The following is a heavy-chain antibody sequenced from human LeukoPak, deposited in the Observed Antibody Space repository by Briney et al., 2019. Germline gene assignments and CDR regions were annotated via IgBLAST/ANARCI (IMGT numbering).Heavy chain of an antibody. CDR3: AKGEFDY. CDR2: ISWNSGSI. CDR1: GFTFDDYA. V-gene: IGHV3-9*01. Sequence: GGSLRLSCAASGFTFDDYAMHWVRQAPGKGLEWVSGISWNSGSIGYADSVKGRFTISRDNAKNSLYLQMNSLGAEDTALYYCAKGEFDYWGQGTLVTVSS. J-gene: IGHJ4*02.